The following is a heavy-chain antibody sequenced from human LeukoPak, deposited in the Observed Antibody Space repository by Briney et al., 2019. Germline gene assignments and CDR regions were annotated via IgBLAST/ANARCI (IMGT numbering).Heavy chain of an antibody. J-gene: IGHJ3*01. D-gene: IGHD4-17*01. Sequence: KPSETLSLTCTVSGGSISSSTYYWGWIRQPPGKGLEWIGSIYYSGSTYNNPSLKSRVTIFVDTSKNQFSLKLSSVTATDTAVYYCARTYGDYDDAFDVWGQGTMVTVSS. CDR1: GGSISSSTYY. CDR3: ARTYGDYDDAFDV. CDR2: IYYSGST. V-gene: IGHV4-39*01.